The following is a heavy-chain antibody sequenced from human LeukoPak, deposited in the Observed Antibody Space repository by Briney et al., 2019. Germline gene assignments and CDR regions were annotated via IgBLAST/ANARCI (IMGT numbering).Heavy chain of an antibody. CDR1: GFTFSSYG. J-gene: IGHJ4*02. D-gene: IGHD6-6*01. CDR3: AIEDRGMGSSSGY. CDR2: IRYDGSNK. V-gene: IGHV3-30*02. Sequence: GGPLRLSCAASGFTFSSYGMHWVRQAPGKGLEWVAFIRYDGSNKYYADSVKGRFTISRDNSKNTLYLQMNSLRAEDTAVYYCAIEDRGMGSSSGYSGQGTLVTVSS.